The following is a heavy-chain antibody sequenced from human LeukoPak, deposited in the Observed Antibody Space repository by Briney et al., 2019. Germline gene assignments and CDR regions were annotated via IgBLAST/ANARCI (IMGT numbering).Heavy chain of an antibody. CDR1: GGSFSGYY. CDR2: IYYSGST. V-gene: IGHV4-59*01. J-gene: IGHJ4*02. Sequence: SETLSLTCAVYGGSFSGYYWTYIRQPPGKGLEWIGYIYYSGSTNYNPSLKSRVTISVDTSKNQFSLKLSSVTAADTAVYYCARGGYYGGNSYYFDYWGQGTLVTVSS. CDR3: ARGGYYGGNSYYFDY. D-gene: IGHD4-23*01.